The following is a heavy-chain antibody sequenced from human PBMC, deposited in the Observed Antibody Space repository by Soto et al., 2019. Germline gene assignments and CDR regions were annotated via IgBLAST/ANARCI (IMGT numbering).Heavy chain of an antibody. D-gene: IGHD3-22*01. V-gene: IGHV1-69*01. CDR1: GGTFSSYA. Sequence: SCKASGGTFSSYAISWVRQAPGQGLEWMGGIIPIFGTANYAQKFQGRVTITADESTSTAYMELSSLRSEDTAVYYCARDFVDYYDSSGYYSHWDYWGQGTLVTVSS. CDR2: IIPIFGTA. J-gene: IGHJ4*02. CDR3: ARDFVDYYDSSGYYSHWDY.